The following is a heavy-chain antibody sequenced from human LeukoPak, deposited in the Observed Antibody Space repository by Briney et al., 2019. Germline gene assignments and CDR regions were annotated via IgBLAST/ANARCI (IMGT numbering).Heavy chain of an antibody. CDR1: GFTFDDYT. J-gene: IGHJ6*03. CDR2: ISWDGGST. Sequence: PGGSLRLSCAASGFTFDDYTMHWVRHAPGKGLEWVSLISWDGGSTYYADSVKGRFTISRDNSKNSLYLQMNSLRTEDTALYYCAKALFPGYSTRYYYYYMDVWGKGTTVTISS. CDR3: AKALFPGYSTRYYYYYMDV. D-gene: IGHD6-13*01. V-gene: IGHV3-43*01.